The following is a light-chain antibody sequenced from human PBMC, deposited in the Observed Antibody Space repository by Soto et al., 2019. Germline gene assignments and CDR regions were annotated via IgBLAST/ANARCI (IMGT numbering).Light chain of an antibody. CDR3: QQQGT. V-gene: IGKV3-20*01. Sequence: EIVLTQSPGTLSLSPGERAILSCRASRSLSSSYVVWYQQKPGQAPRLLIYAASRRATGIPDRFSGSGSATEYTLTISRLEAEDFAVYYCQQQGTFGQGTRLEIK. CDR1: RSLSSSY. CDR2: AAS. J-gene: IGKJ2*01.